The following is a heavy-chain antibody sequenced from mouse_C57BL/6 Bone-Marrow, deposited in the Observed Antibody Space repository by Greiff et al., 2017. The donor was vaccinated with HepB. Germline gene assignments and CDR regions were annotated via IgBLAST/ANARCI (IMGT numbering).Heavy chain of an antibody. CDR1: GYTFTSYW. V-gene: IGHV1-59*01. J-gene: IGHJ2*01. Sequence: QVQLKQPGAELVRPGTSVKLSCKASGYTFTSYWMHWVKQRPGQGLEWIGVIDPSDSYTNYNQKFKGKATLTVDTSSSTAYMQLSSLTSEDSAVYYCAREVTTVVAGDYFDYWGQGTTLTVSS. CDR2: IDPSDSYT. CDR3: AREVTTVVAGDYFDY. D-gene: IGHD1-1*01.